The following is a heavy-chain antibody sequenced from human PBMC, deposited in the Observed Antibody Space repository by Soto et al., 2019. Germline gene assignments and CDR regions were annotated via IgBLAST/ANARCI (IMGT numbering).Heavy chain of an antibody. CDR3: SPWFGSFDS. D-gene: IGHD3-10*01. J-gene: IGHJ4*02. CDR2: ISYDGSNK. Sequence: QVQLVESGGGVVQPGRSLRLSCAASGFTLSSYGMHWGRQAPGKGLEWVAVISYDGSNKYYADSVKGRFTISRDNSKNTLYLQMNSLRAEDTAVYYCSPWFGSFDSWGQGTLVTVSS. CDR1: GFTLSSYG. V-gene: IGHV3-30*03.